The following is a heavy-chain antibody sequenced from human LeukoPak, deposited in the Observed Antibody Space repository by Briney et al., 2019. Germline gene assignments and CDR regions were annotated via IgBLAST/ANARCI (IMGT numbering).Heavy chain of an antibody. CDR1: GFTFSSYA. Sequence: GRSLRLSCAASGFTFSSYAMHWVRQAPGKGLEWVAVISYDGSNKYYADSVKGRFTISRDNSKNTLYLQMNSLRAEDTAVYYLGRSQLKAMFKQYFFDYGGKGTLVTASS. CDR3: GRSQLKAMFKQYFFDY. V-gene: IGHV3-30-3*01. CDR2: ISYDGSNK. J-gene: IGHJ4*02. D-gene: IGHD5-18*01.